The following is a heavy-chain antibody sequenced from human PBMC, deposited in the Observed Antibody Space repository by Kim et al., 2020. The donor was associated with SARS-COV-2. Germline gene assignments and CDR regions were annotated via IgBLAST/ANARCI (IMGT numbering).Heavy chain of an antibody. CDR3: TAAGGDY. D-gene: IGHD6-13*01. Sequence: AGSLRLSCVASVITFDIYWMSWIRQAPGKGLEWVANINPDGNEESYVDSVKGRITIVRDNARKLLFLQMHSLRPEDTAGYYCTAAGGDYWGQRTRGTV. CDR2: INPDGNEE. J-gene: IGHJ4*01. V-gene: IGHV3-7*01. CDR1: VITFDIYW.